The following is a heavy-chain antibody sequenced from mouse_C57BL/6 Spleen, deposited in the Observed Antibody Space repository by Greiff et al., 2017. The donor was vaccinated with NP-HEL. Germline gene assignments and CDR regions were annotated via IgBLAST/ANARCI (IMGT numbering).Heavy chain of an antibody. Sequence: EVQVVESEGGLVQPGSSMKLSCTASGFTFSDYYMAWVRQVPEKGLEWVANINYDGSSTYYLDSLKSRFIISRDNAKNILYLQMSSLKSEDTATYYCAREGYAGYFDYWGQGTTLTVSS. D-gene: IGHD3-1*01. J-gene: IGHJ2*01. CDR1: GFTFSDYY. CDR2: INYDGSST. CDR3: AREGYAGYFDY. V-gene: IGHV5-16*01.